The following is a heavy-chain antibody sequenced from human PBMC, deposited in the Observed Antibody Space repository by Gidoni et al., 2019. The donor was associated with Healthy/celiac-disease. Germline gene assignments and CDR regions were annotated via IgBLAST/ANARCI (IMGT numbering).Heavy chain of an antibody. J-gene: IGHJ5*02. D-gene: IGHD1-1*01. CDR1: GFTFSSYS. Sequence: EVQLVESGGGLVTPGGSLRLSCAASGFTFSSYSMNWVRQAPGKGLEWVSSISSSSSYIYYADSVKGRFTISRDNAKNSLYLQMNSLRAEDTAVYYCAREYQTDNIHSVYNWFDPWGQGTLVTVSS. V-gene: IGHV3-21*01. CDR2: ISSSSSYI. CDR3: AREYQTDNIHSVYNWFDP.